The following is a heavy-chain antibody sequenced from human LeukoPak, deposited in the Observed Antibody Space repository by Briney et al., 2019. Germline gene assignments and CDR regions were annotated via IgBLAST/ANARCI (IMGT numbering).Heavy chain of an antibody. CDR3: AKDRGYSGYDAFDI. V-gene: IGHV3-43*01. D-gene: IGHD5-12*01. J-gene: IGHJ3*02. CDR2: ISWDGGST. CDR1: GFTFDDYT. Sequence: GGSLRLSCAASGFTFDDYTMHWVRQAPGKGLEWVSLISWDGGSTYYADSVKGRFTISRDNSKNSLYLQMNSLRAEDTAVYYCAKDRGYSGYDAFDIWGQGTMVTVSS.